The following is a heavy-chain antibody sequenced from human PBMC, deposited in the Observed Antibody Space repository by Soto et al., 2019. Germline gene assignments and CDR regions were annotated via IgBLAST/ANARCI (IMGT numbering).Heavy chain of an antibody. Sequence: QVQLVQSGAEVKKPGSSVKVSCKASGGTFSSYAISWVRQAPGQGLEWMGGIIPIFGTANYAQKFQGRVTITADESTSTAYMELSSLRSEDTAVYYCARGMVVVVAVRYYGMDVWGQGTMVTVSS. D-gene: IGHD2-15*01. J-gene: IGHJ6*02. CDR1: GGTFSSYA. CDR3: ARGMVVVVAVRYYGMDV. V-gene: IGHV1-69*12. CDR2: IIPIFGTA.